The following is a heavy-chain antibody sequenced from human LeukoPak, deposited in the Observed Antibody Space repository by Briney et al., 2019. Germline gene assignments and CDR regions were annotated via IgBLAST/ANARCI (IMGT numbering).Heavy chain of an antibody. CDR1: GGSISSYY. D-gene: IGHD4-17*01. V-gene: IGHV4-59*01. Sequence: SETLSLTCTVSGGSISSYYWSWIRQPPGKGLEWIGYIYYSGSTNYNPSLKSRVTISVDTSKNQFSLKLSSVTAADTAVYYCARRLHDYGDQTAFDYWGQGTLVTVSS. CDR2: IYYSGST. J-gene: IGHJ4*02. CDR3: ARRLHDYGDQTAFDY.